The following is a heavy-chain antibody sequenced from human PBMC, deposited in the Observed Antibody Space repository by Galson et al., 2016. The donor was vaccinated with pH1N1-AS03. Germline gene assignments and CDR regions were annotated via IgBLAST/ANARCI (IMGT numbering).Heavy chain of an antibody. CDR3: ARGSGWLPDY. CDR2: VHYTGST. CDR1: GGSISGHY. D-gene: IGHD6-13*01. J-gene: IGHJ3*01. V-gene: IGHV4-59*11. Sequence: LSLTCTVSGGSISGHYWGWIRQPPGKGPEWIGYVHYTGSTDYSPSLKSRVTISLDTPKNQFPLKLMSVTAADTAVYYCARGSGWLPDYWGQGTMVTVFS.